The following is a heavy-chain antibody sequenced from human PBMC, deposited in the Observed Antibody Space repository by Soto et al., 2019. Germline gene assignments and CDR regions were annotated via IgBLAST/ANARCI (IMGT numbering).Heavy chain of an antibody. CDR3: AHLAVARSGPYYFDY. CDR2: IYWDDDK. J-gene: IGHJ4*02. Sequence: QITLKESGPTLVKPTQTLTLTCTFSGFSLSTSGVGVGWIRQPPGKALEWLALIYWDDDKRYSPSLKSRLTITNATPHNQAVLTTHNMDPVHTATYYCAHLAVARSGPYYFDYWGQGTLVTVSS. CDR1: GFSLSTSGVG. D-gene: IGHD6-19*01. V-gene: IGHV2-5*02.